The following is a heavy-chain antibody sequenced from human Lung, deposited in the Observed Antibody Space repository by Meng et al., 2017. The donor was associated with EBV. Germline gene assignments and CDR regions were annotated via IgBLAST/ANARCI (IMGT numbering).Heavy chain of an antibody. J-gene: IGHJ4*02. V-gene: IGHV4-30-4*01. CDR3: ARLRLVWMFDY. CDR1: GGSISSGDYY. CDR2: IYYSGST. D-gene: IGHD6-19*01. Sequence: QEQPHESGPGLVKPSQTLSLTCTVSGGSISSGDYYWSWIRQPPGKGLEWIGYIYYSGSTYYNPSLKSRVTISVDTSKNQFSLKLSSVTAADTAVYYCARLRLVWMFDYWGQGALVTVSS.